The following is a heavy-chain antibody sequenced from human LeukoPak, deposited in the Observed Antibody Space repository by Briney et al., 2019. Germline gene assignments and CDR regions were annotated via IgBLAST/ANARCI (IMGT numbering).Heavy chain of an antibody. CDR1: GFTFSAYA. CDR2: ISYDGSNK. D-gene: IGHD1-26*01. CDR3: ARGPGPIAGAKNPFDI. Sequence: GRSLRLSCAASGFTFSAYAMHWVRLAPGKGQERVAVISYDGSNKYYAASVKGRFTISGDKSKYTLYLQMNSLRPEDTAVYYCARGPGPIAGAKNPFDIWGQGTMVTVSS. J-gene: IGHJ3*02. V-gene: IGHV3-30*01.